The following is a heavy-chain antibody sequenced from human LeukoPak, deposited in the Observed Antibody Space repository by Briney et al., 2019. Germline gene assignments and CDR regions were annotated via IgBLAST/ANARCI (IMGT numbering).Heavy chain of an antibody. V-gene: IGHV4-34*01. CDR2: INHSGST. J-gene: IGHJ6*02. CDR3: ARGHYYDSLSLRAHYYYGMDV. CDR1: GGSFSGYY. Sequence: SETLSLTCAVYGGSFSGYYWSWIRQPPGKGLEWIGEINHSGSTNYNPSLKSRVTISVDTSKNQFSLKLSSVTAADTAVYYCARGHYYDSLSLRAHYYYGMDVWGQGTTVTVSS. D-gene: IGHD3-22*01.